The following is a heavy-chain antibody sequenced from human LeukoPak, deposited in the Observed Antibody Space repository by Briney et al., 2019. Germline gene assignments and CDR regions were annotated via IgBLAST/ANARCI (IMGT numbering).Heavy chain of an antibody. CDR2: IIPIFGTA. Sequence: ASVKVSCKASGGTFSSYAISWVRQAPGQGLEWMGRIIPIFGTANYAQKFQGRVTITTDESTSTAYMELCSLRSEDTAVYYCARSSAVAGTANFDYWGQGTLVTVSS. V-gene: IGHV1-69*05. D-gene: IGHD6-19*01. J-gene: IGHJ4*02. CDR1: GGTFSSYA. CDR3: ARSSAVAGTANFDY.